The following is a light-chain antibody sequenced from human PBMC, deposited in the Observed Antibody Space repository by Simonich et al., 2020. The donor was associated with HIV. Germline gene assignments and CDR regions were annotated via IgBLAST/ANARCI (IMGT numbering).Light chain of an antibody. CDR3: QSYDSSLSGSV. Sequence: QSALTQPPSASGSPGQSVTISCTGTSSDVGNYNYVSWSQQHPGKAPKLMIYEVSKRPSGVPGPSGVPDRFSGSKSGTSASLAITGLQAEDEADYYCQSYDSSLSGSVFGGGTKLTVL. J-gene: IGLJ3*02. V-gene: IGLV2-8*01. CDR1: SSDVGNYNY. CDR2: EVS.